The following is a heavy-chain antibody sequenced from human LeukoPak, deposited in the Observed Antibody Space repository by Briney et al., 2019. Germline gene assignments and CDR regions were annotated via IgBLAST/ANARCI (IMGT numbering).Heavy chain of an antibody. CDR1: GFTFDDYA. J-gene: IGHJ4*02. V-gene: IGHV3-9*01. CDR2: ISWNSGSI. CDR3: AKDARSRYYYDSSGSDFDY. Sequence: GGSLRLSCAASGFTFDDYAMHWVRQAPGKGLEWVSGISWNSGSIAYAGSVKGRFTISRDNAKNSLYLQMNSLRAEDTALYYCAKDARSRYYYDSSGSDFDYWGQGTLVTVSS. D-gene: IGHD3-22*01.